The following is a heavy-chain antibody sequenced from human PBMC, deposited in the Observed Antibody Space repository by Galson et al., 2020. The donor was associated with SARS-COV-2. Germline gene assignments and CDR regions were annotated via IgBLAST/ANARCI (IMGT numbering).Heavy chain of an antibody. CDR1: GGSISTYY. CDR2: IFYRGNT. D-gene: IGHD3-22*01. CDR3: ARDATAHYRSGYYRPDAFDI. V-gene: IGHV4-59*01. J-gene: IGHJ3*02. Sequence: SETLSLTCTVSGGSISTYYWSWIRQPPGKGLEWIGYIFYRGNTNYNPSLKSRVTISVDTSKNEFSLRLSSVTAADTATYYCARDATAHYRSGYYRPDAFDIWGQGTMVSVSS.